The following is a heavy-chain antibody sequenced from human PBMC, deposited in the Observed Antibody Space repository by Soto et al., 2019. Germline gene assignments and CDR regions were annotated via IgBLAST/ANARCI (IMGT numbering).Heavy chain of an antibody. CDR2: INPSGGST. J-gene: IGHJ4*02. Sequence: ASVKVSCKASGYTFTSYYMHWVRQAPGQGLEWMGIINPSGGSTSYAQKFQGRVTMTRDTSTSTVYMELSSLRSEDTAVYYCASQICSGGSCYPFDYWGQGTLVTVSS. CDR1: GYTFTSYY. V-gene: IGHV1-46*01. CDR3: ASQICSGGSCYPFDY. D-gene: IGHD2-15*01.